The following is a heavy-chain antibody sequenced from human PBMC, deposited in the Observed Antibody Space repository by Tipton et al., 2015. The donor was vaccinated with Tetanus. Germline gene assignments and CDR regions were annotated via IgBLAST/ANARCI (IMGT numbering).Heavy chain of an antibody. D-gene: IGHD1-14*01. V-gene: IGHV4-59*01. Sequence: TLSLTCAVYGASFSDYYWAWIRQPPGKGLEYIGCILYGASTHYNPSLKSRVTISVDTSKNQFSLKLSSVTAADTAVYYCARGTGDYWGQGTLVTVSS. CDR2: ILYGAST. CDR1: GASFSDYY. J-gene: IGHJ4*02. CDR3: ARGTGDY.